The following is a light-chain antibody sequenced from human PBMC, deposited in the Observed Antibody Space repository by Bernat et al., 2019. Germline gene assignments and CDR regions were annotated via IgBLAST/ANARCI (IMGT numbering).Light chain of an antibody. Sequence: DIQMAQSPSSLSASVGDRVTITCRSSQSIMSYLNWYQQKPGEAPKLLIYAASNLQSGAPSRFSGSGSGIDFTLTISSLQPEDVASYYCQQSYSGWTFGQGTKVEV. CDR1: QSIMSY. V-gene: IGKV1-39*01. CDR2: AAS. CDR3: QQSYSGWT. J-gene: IGKJ1*01.